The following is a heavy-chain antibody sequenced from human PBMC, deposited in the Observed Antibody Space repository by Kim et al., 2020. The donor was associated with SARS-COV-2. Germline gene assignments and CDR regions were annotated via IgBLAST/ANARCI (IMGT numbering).Heavy chain of an antibody. CDR2: INHSGST. J-gene: IGHJ4*02. Sequence: SETLSLTCAVYGGSFSGYYWSWIRQPPGKGLEWIGEINHSGSTNYNPSLKSRVTISVDTSKNQFSLKLSSVTAADTAVYYCARGGYYGSGSYIPYWGQGTLVTVSS. CDR3: ARGGYYGSGSYIPY. D-gene: IGHD3-10*01. V-gene: IGHV4-34*01. CDR1: GGSFSGYY.